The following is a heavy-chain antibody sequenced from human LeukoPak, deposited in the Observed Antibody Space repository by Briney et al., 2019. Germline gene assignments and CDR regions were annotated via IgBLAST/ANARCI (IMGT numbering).Heavy chain of an antibody. J-gene: IGHJ3*02. D-gene: IGHD2-2*01. V-gene: IGHV3-53*01. CDR2: IYSGGST. CDR1: GFTVSSNY. CDR3: ARDQGIVPAAMYAFDI. Sequence: GSLRLSCAASGFTVSSNYMSWVRQAPGKGLEWVSVIYSGGSTYYADSVKGRFTISRDNSKNTLYLQMNSLRAEDTAVYYCARDQGIVPAAMYAFDIWGQGTMVTVSS.